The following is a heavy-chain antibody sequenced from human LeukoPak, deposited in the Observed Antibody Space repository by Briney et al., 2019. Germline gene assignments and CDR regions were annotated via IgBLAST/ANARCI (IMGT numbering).Heavy chain of an antibody. D-gene: IGHD6-13*01. CDR3: ARDRPGYSSSWYSSFYMDV. CDR2: TYYRSKWYN. V-gene: IGHV6-1*01. CDR1: GDSVSSNSAA. J-gene: IGHJ6*03. Sequence: SQTLSPTCAISGDSVSSNSAAWNWIRQSPSRGLEWLGRTYYRSKWYNDYAVSVKSRITINPDTSKNQFSLQLNSVTPEDTAVYYCARDRPGYSSSWYSSFYMDVWGKGTTVTISS.